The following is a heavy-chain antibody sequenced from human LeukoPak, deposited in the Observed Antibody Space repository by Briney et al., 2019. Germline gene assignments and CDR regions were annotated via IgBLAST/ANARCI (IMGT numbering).Heavy chain of an antibody. J-gene: IGHJ5*01. D-gene: IGHD6-19*01. V-gene: IGHV3-74*03. CDR3: ARAGYGSEFDS. CDR2: INSDGYSI. CDR1: GFTFSGYW. Sequence: GGSLRLSCAASGFTFSGYWMHWVRQAPGKGLVWVSRINSDGYSITYADSVKGRFTISRDNAKNTLYLQMNSLIAEDTAVYFCARAGYGSEFDSWGQGTLVTVSS.